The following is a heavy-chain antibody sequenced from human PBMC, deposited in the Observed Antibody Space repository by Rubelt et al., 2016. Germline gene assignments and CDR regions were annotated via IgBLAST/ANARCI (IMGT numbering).Heavy chain of an antibody. V-gene: IGHV3-21*01. CDR1: GFTFSSYS. CDR2: ISSSSSYI. J-gene: IGHJ4*02. Sequence: GGSLRLSCAASGFTFSSYSMNWVRQAPGKGLEWVSSISSSSSYIYYADSVKGRFTISRDNSKNTLYLQMNSLRAEDTAVYYCARAGVVPGYVNWGQGTLVTVSS. CDR3: ARAGVVPGYVN. D-gene: IGHD5-12*01.